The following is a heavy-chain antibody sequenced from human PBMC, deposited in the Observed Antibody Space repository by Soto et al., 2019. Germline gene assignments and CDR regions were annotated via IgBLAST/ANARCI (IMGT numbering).Heavy chain of an antibody. V-gene: IGHV1-18*01. D-gene: IGHD3-16*01. CDR1: GYTFTSYG. CDR2: ISAYNGNT. Sequence: QVQLVQSGAEVKKPGASVKVSCKASGYTFTSYGISWVRQAPGQGLEWMGWISAYNGNTNYAQKLQGRVTMTTDTSTSTAHMELRSLRSDDTAVYYCARVGIMITFGGVNNFDYWGQGTLVTVSS. J-gene: IGHJ4*02. CDR3: ARVGIMITFGGVNNFDY.